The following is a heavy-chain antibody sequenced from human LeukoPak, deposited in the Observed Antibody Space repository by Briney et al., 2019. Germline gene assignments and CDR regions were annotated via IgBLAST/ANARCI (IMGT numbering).Heavy chain of an antibody. J-gene: IGHJ6*02. D-gene: IGHD1-14*01. CDR3: ARDSGNPIPYYYYGMDV. CDR2: IYYSGST. V-gene: IGHV4-59*01. CDR1: GGSISSYY. Sequence: PSETLSLTCTVSGGSISSYYWSWIRQPPGKGLEWIGYIYYSGSTNYNPSLKSRVTISVDTSKNQFSLKLSSVTAADTAVYYCARDSGNPIPYYYYGMDVWGQETTVTVSS.